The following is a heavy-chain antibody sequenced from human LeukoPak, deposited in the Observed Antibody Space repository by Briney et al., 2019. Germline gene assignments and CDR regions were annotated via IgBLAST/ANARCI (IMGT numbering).Heavy chain of an antibody. V-gene: IGHV3-74*01. D-gene: IGHD3-10*01. J-gene: IGHJ5*01. Sequence: GGSLRLSCAASGFTFSSYWMHWVRQTPGKGLMWVSRIESNGLTLYADSVRDRFTISRDNAKNTVYLQMNSLRADDTAMYYCARAVTYFYGSVTYDWFESWGQGTLVTVSS. CDR3: ARAVTYFYGSVTYDWFES. CDR1: GFTFSSYW. CDR2: IESNGLT.